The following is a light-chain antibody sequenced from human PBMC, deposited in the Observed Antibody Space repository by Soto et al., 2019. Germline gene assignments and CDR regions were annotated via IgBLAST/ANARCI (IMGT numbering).Light chain of an antibody. Sequence: EVVLTQSPGTLSLSPGERATLSCRASQTVTTDYLSWYQQKPGQAPRLLIFGTSTRATGIPDRFSGRRSGTDFSLNISRLEPEDFAVYYCQHYGTSPTFGQGTKVEIK. CDR1: QTVTTDY. CDR3: QHYGTSPT. CDR2: GTS. J-gene: IGKJ1*01. V-gene: IGKV3-20*01.